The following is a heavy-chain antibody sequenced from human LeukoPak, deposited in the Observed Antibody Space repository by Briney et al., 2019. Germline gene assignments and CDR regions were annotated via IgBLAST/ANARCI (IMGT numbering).Heavy chain of an antibody. CDR2: IKQDGSEK. Sequence: GGSLRLSCAASGFTFSSYWMSWVRQAPGKGLEWVANIKQDGSEKYYVDSVKGRFTISRDNAKNSLYLQMNSLRVDDTAVYYCARDSGSCRGCAFDIWGQGTVVTVSS. J-gene: IGHJ3*02. V-gene: IGHV3-7*01. CDR1: GFTFSSYW. D-gene: IGHD2-15*01. CDR3: ARDSGSCRGCAFDI.